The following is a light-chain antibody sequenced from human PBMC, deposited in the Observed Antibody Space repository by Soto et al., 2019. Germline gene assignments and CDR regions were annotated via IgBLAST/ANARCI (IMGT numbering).Light chain of an antibody. CDR2: GPP. J-gene: IGKJ4*01. CDR3: QQHNSGPPLA. CDR1: PAVTSD. Sequence: EIVLTQCPGPLSFCPGERATLSCRASPAVTSDSLAWYQQKPVQAPGPLHYGPPTTATGSPARSSGSGSGTAFSPPISSLQPAEFSVYYCQQHNSGPPLAVGGGTKVDIK. V-gene: IGKV3-15*01.